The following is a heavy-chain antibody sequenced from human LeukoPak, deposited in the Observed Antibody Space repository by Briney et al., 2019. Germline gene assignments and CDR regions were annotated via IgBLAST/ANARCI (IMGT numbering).Heavy chain of an antibody. V-gene: IGHV4-38-2*02. J-gene: IGHJ4*02. Sequence: PSETLSLTCTVSGYSISSGDYWGWIRQPPGKGLEWIGSIYHSGSTFYNPPLKSRVTISVDTSKNQFSLKLSSVTAADTAVYYCARAHFDWGQGTLVTVSS. CDR3: ARAHFD. CDR2: IYHSGST. D-gene: IGHD3-3*02. CDR1: GYSISSGDY.